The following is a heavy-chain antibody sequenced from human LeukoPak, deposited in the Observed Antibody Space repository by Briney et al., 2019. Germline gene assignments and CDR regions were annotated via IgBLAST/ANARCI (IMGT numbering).Heavy chain of an antibody. Sequence: GGSLRLSCAASGFTFSSYAMTWVRQAPGWGLQWVSTISGSGGNTYYADSVKGRFTISRDNSKNTLYLQMNSLRVEDTAVYYCARWVSGWGYWGQGTLVTVSS. CDR1: GFTFSSYA. D-gene: IGHD6-19*01. CDR2: ISGSGGNT. CDR3: ARWVSGWGY. V-gene: IGHV3-23*01. J-gene: IGHJ4*01.